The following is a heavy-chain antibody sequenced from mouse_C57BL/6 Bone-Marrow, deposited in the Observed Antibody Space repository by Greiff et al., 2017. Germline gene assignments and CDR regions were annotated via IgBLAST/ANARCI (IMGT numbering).Heavy chain of an antibody. CDR3: ARGPGPRYAMDY. V-gene: IGHV5-17*01. J-gene: IGHJ4*01. Sequence: DVKLVESGGGLVKPGGSLKLSCAASGFTFSDYGMHWVRQAPEKGLEWVAYISSGSSTIYYADTVKGRFTISRDNAKNTLFLQRTSLRSEDTAMYYCARGPGPRYAMDYWGQGTSVTVSS. CDR1: GFTFSDYG. CDR2: ISSGSSTI.